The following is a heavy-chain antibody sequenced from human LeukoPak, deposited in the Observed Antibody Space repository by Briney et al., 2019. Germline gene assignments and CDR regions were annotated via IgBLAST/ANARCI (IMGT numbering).Heavy chain of an antibody. CDR3: ARDTGGWDRLFSQYSFDY. Sequence: ASVKVSCKASGYTFTSYGISWVRQAPGQGLEWMGWISAYNGNTNYAQKLQGRVTMTTDTSTSTAYMELRSLRSDDTAVYYCARDTGGWDRLFSQYSFDYWGQGTLVTVSS. D-gene: IGHD1-26*01. CDR1: GYTFTSYG. J-gene: IGHJ4*02. V-gene: IGHV1-18*01. CDR2: ISAYNGNT.